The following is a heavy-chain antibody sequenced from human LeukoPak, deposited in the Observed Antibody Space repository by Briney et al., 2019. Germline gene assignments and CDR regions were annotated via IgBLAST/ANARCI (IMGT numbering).Heavy chain of an antibody. CDR3: AKLSKAGIAVAGRNY. CDR1: GFTFSSYA. J-gene: IGHJ4*02. D-gene: IGHD6-19*01. Sequence: GGSLRLSCAASGFTFSSYAMSWVRQAPGKGLEWVSAIGGSGGSTYYADSVKGRFTISRDNSKNTLYLQMNSLRAEDTAVYYCAKLSKAGIAVAGRNYWGQGTLVTVSS. V-gene: IGHV3-23*01. CDR2: IGGSGGST.